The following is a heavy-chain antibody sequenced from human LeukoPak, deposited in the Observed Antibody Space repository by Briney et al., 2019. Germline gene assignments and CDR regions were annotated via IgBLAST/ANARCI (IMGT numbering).Heavy chain of an antibody. Sequence: GGSLRLSCAASGFMFSSYTMNWVRQAPGKGLEWVSSISSSSNINYADSVKGRFTISRDNAKNSLYLHMNSLRAEDTAVYYCAREKGTMTRKMAFEMWGQGTMLTVSS. CDR3: AREKGTMTRKMAFEM. J-gene: IGHJ3*02. D-gene: IGHD3-22*01. V-gene: IGHV3-21*06. CDR1: GFMFSSYT. CDR2: ISSSSNI.